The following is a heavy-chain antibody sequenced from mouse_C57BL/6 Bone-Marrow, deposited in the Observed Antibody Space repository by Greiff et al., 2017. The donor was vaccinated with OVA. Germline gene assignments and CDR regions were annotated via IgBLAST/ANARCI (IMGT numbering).Heavy chain of an antibody. J-gene: IGHJ3*01. V-gene: IGHV5-12*01. CDR2: ISNGGGST. D-gene: IGHD3-2*02. CDR3: ARQLRLPPFAY. Sequence: EVQVVESGGGLVQPGGSLKLSCAASGFTFSDYYMYWVRQTPEKRLEWVAYISNGGGSTYYPDTVKGRFTISRDNAKNTLYLQMSRLKSEDTAMYYCARQLRLPPFAYWGQGTLVTVSA. CDR1: GFTFSDYY.